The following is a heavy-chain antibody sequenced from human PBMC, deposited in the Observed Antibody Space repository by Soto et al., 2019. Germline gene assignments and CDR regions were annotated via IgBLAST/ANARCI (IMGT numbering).Heavy chain of an antibody. J-gene: IGHJ4*02. CDR1: GGSISSYY. CDR3: ARAVLHYDILTGYWDY. Sequence: SETLSLTCTVSGGSISSYYWSWIRQPPGKGLEWIGYIYYSGSTNYNPSLKSRVTISVDTSKNQFSLKLSSVTAADTAVYYCARAVLHYDILTGYWDYWGQGTLVTVSS. V-gene: IGHV4-59*01. D-gene: IGHD3-9*01. CDR2: IYYSGST.